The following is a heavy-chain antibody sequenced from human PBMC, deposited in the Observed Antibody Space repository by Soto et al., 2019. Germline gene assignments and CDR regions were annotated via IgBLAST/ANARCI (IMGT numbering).Heavy chain of an antibody. D-gene: IGHD7-27*01. J-gene: IGHJ3*02. V-gene: IGHV1-69*06. CDR1: GGTFN. CDR2: IIPVIDTA. Sequence: QVQMVQSGAEVKKPGSSVKVYCKVSGGTFNIRWVRQAPGQGLEWMGGIIPVIDTANYARTFEGSVVISADRATNTVYMEMMSLTLEDTALYYCARGSGADAFNIWGQGRMVTVSS. CDR3: ARGSGADAFNI.